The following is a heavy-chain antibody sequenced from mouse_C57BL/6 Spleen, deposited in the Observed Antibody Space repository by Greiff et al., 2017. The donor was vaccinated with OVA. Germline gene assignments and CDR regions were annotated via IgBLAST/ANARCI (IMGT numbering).Heavy chain of an antibody. CDR3: AREVVYYGSSYEYFDV. D-gene: IGHD1-1*01. J-gene: IGHJ1*03. Sequence: VHLVESGAELARPGASVKLSCKASGYTFTSYGISWVKQRTGQGLEWIGEIYPRSGNTYYNEKFKGKATLTADKSSSTAYMELRSLTSEDSAVYFCAREVVYYGSSYEYFDVWGTGTTVTVSS. CDR1: GYTFTSYG. V-gene: IGHV1-81*01. CDR2: IYPRSGNT.